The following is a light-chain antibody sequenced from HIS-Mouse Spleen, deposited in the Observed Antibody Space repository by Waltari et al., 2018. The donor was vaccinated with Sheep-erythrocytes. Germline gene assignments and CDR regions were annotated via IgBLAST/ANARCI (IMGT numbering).Light chain of an antibody. CDR3: CSYAGSYNHV. Sequence: QSALTQPASVSGSPGQSITISCTGTSSDVGSYNLVSWYQQHPGKAPKLMIYEGSKRPPGVSNRFSGSKSGNTASLTISGLQAEDEADYYCCSYAGSYNHVFATGTKVTVL. J-gene: IGLJ1*01. V-gene: IGLV2-23*01. CDR2: EGS. CDR1: SSDVGSYNL.